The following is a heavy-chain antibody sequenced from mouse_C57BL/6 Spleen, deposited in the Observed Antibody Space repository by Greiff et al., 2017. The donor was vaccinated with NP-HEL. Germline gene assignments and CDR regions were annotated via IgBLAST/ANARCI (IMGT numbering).Heavy chain of an antibody. V-gene: IGHV7-3*01. D-gene: IGHD1-1*01. CDR1: GFTFPDYY. J-gene: IGHJ4*01. Sequence: EVMLVESGGGLVQPGGSLSLSCAASGFTFPDYYMSWVRQPPGKALEWLGFIRNKATGYTTEYSDSVKGRFTISRDNSQSILYLQMNALRAEDSATYYCASLYYGSSPYAMDYWGQGTSVTVSS. CDR3: ASLYYGSSPYAMDY. CDR2: IRNKATGYTT.